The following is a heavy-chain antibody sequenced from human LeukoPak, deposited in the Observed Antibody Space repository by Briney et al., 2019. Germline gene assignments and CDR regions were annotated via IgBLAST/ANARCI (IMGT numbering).Heavy chain of an antibody. CDR2: ISAYNGNT. V-gene: IGHV1-18*01. Sequence: WASVKVSCKASGYTFTSYGISWVRQAPGQGLEWMGWISAYNGNTNYAQKLQGRVTMTTDTSTSTAYMELRSLRSDDTAVYYCAREGSLHHSGDYYLSWFDPWGQGTLVTVSS. J-gene: IGHJ5*02. D-gene: IGHD3-22*01. CDR3: AREGSLHHSGDYYLSWFDP. CDR1: GYTFTSYG.